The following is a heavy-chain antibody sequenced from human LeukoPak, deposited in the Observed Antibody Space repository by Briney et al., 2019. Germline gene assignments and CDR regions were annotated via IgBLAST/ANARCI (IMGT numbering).Heavy chain of an antibody. V-gene: IGHV4-31*03. CDR2: IYYSGST. J-gene: IGHJ4*02. D-gene: IGHD1-1*01. Sequence: PSETLSLTCTVSGGSISSGGYYWSWIRQHPGKGLEWIGYIYYSGSTYYNPSLKSRVTISVDTSKNQFSLKLSSVTAADTAVYYCARQLYGMVDYWGQGTLVTVFS. CDR1: GGSISSGGYY. CDR3: ARQLYGMVDY.